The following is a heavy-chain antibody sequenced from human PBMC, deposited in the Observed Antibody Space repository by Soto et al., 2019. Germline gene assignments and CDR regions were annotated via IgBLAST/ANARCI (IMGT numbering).Heavy chain of an antibody. J-gene: IGHJ5*02. CDR2: IYSGGST. CDR3: ASGSWYNWFDP. D-gene: IGHD3-10*01. CDR1: GFTVRSNY. V-gene: IGHV3-66*01. Sequence: EVQLVESGGGLVQPGGSLRLSCAASGFTVRSNYMSWVRQAPGKGLEWVSVIYSGGSTYYADSVKGRFTISRDNSKNTLYLQMNSLRAEDTAVYYCASGSWYNWFDPWGQGTLVTVSS.